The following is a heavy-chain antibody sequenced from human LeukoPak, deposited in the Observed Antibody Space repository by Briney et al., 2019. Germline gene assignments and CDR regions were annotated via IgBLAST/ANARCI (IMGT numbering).Heavy chain of an antibody. CDR3: ARDRSLYCSGGSCYPAEFDY. CDR2: ISAYNGNT. CDR1: GYTFTSYG. V-gene: IGHV1-18*01. D-gene: IGHD2-15*01. J-gene: IGHJ4*02. Sequence: ASVKVSCKASGYTFTSYGISWVRQAPGQGLEWMGWISAYNGNTNYAQKLQGRVTMTTDTSTSTAYMELRSLRSDDTAVYYCARDRSLYCSGGSCYPAEFDYWGQGTLVTVSS.